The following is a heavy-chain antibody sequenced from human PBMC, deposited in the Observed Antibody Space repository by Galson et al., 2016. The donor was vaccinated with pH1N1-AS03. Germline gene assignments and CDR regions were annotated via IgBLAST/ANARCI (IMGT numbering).Heavy chain of an antibody. D-gene: IGHD2-2*01. J-gene: IGHJ4*02. CDR3: ARGCSITSCLESGSWYLDF. V-gene: IGHV1-18*04. CDR2: ISGYNGNT. Sequence: SVKVSCKASGYTFTSYGITWVRQAPGQGLEWMGWISGYNGNTNYGQKVQGRVTLTTETSTSTAYMGMRSLRSDDTAVYYCARGCSITSCLESGSWYLDFWGQGTLVTVSS. CDR1: GYTFTSYG.